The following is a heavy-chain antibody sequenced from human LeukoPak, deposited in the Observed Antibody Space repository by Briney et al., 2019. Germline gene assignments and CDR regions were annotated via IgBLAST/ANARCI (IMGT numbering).Heavy chain of an antibody. V-gene: IGHV4-34*01. CDR2: INHSGST. CDR1: GGSFSGYY. CDR3: ARGTTSIAAHYYMDV. Sequence: PSETLPLTCAVYGGSFSGYYWSWIRQPPGKGLEWIGEINHSGSTNYNPSLKSRVTISVDTSKNQFSLKLSSVTAADTAVYYCARGTTSIAAHYYMDVWSKGTTVTVSS. J-gene: IGHJ6*03. D-gene: IGHD6-6*01.